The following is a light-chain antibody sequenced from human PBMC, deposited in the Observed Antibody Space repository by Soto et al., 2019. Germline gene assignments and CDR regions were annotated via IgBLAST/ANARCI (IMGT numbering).Light chain of an antibody. CDR2: DNN. V-gene: IGLV1-51*01. CDR1: SSNIGDNY. Sequence: QSVLTQPASVSAAPGQKVTISCSGSSSNIGDNYVSWYQQLPGTAPKLLIYDNNRRPSGIPGLFSGSKSGTSATLGITGLQTGDEADYYCGAWDDSLSSGYVFGTGTKVTVL. J-gene: IGLJ1*01. CDR3: GAWDDSLSSGYV.